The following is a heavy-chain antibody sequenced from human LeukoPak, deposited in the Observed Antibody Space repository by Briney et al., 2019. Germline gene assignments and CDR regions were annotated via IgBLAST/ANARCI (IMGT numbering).Heavy chain of an antibody. J-gene: IGHJ4*02. CDR2: IYYSGST. CDR3: ARHYDSSSYWYYFDY. CDR1: GGSISSYY. Sequence: SETLSLTCTVSGGSISSYYWSWIRQPPGRGLEWIGYIYYSGSTNYNPSLKSRVTISVDTSKNQFSLKLSSVTAADTAVYYCARHYDSSSYWYYFDYWGQGTLVTVSS. D-gene: IGHD3-22*01. V-gene: IGHV4-59*08.